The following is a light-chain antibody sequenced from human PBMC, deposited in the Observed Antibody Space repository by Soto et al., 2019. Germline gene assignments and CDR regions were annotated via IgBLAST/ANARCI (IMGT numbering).Light chain of an antibody. J-gene: IGLJ2*01. Sequence: QSALTQPPSASGSPGQSVTISCTGASSDVGGYNFVSWYQHHPGKAPRLMIYDVTQRPSGVPDRVSGSKSGNTASLTVSGRQVDDEAYYDCSSYAGSSIPVAFGGGTKLTVL. V-gene: IGLV2-8*01. CDR3: SSYAGSSIPVA. CDR1: SSDVGGYNF. CDR2: DVT.